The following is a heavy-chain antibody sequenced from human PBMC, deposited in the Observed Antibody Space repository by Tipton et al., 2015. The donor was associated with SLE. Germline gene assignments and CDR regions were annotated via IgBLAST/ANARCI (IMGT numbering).Heavy chain of an antibody. CDR1: GGSLSSYY. Sequence: TQSLTCTVSGGSLSSYYWSWIRQPAGKGLEWIGRIYASGSTEYNPSLKSRVTISVDPSKNQFSLRLTSLTAADTAVYYCARGRLLEWLSSYYYYYGMDVWGQGTPVTVSS. J-gene: IGHJ6*02. CDR3: ARGRLLEWLSSYYYYYGMDV. CDR2: IYASGST. D-gene: IGHD3-3*01. V-gene: IGHV4-4*07.